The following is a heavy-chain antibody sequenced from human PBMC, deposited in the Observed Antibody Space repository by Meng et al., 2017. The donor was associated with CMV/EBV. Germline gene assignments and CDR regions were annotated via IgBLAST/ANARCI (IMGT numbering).Heavy chain of an antibody. J-gene: IGHJ5*02. CDR2: IYYSGST. V-gene: IGHV4-39*07. CDR1: GGSISSSSYY. CDR3: ARKPDHYNWNRNSAHNWFDP. D-gene: IGHD1-20*01. Sequence: SETLSLTCTVSGGSISSSSYYWGWIRQPPGKGLEWIGSIYYSGSTYYNPSLKSRVTISVDTSKNQFSLKLSSVTAADTAVYYCARKPDHYNWNRNSAHNWFDPWGQGTLVTVSS.